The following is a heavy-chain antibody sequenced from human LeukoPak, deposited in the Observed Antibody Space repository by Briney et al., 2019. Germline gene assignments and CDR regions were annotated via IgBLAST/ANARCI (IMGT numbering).Heavy chain of an antibody. V-gene: IGHV3-23*01. J-gene: IGHJ4*02. CDR1: GFTFSSYA. CDR2: ISGSGGST. D-gene: IGHD3-10*01. Sequence: RGGSLRLSCAASGFTFSSYAMSWVRQAPGKGLEWVSAISGSGGSTYYADSVKGRVTISRDNSMNTLYLELNSLRAEDTAVYYCATRVSEVLPPHFDYWGQGTLVTVSS. CDR3: ATRVSEVLPPHFDY.